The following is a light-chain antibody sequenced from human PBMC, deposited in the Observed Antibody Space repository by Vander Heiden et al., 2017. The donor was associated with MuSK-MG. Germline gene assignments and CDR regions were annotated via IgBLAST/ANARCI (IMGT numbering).Light chain of an antibody. CDR3: SSYTGSSTVV. Sequence: QSALAQPAAVSGSPGQSITISCTGTASHVGGFNYVSWYQQHPGKVPKLLIHDVSNRPSGVSFRFSGAKSGNTASLTISGLQADDEADYYCSSYTGSSTVVFGGGTKLTVL. J-gene: IGLJ2*01. CDR2: DVS. V-gene: IGLV2-14*03. CDR1: ASHVGGFNY.